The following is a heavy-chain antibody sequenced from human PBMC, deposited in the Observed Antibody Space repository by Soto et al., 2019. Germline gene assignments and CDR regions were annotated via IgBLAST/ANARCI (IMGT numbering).Heavy chain of an antibody. J-gene: IGHJ3*02. CDR1: GYTFTSYD. CDR2: MNPNSGNT. CDR3: ALISRRYCSGGSCLDAFDI. V-gene: IGHV1-8*01. Sequence: QVQLVQSGAEVKKPGASVKVSCKASGYTFTSYDINWVRQATGQGLEWMGWMNPNSGNTGYAQKFQGRVTMTRNTSISTAYMELSSLRSEDTAVYYCALISRRYCSGGSCLDAFDIWGQGTMVTVSS. D-gene: IGHD2-15*01.